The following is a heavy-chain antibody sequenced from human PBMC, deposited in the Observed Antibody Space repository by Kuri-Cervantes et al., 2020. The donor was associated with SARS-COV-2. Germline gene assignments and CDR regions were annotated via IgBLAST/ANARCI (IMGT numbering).Heavy chain of an antibody. V-gene: IGHV3-74*01. D-gene: IGHD2-21*01. J-gene: IGHJ6*03. CDR3: ARVAGEGPIYYYYMDV. CDR1: GFTFRGSW. Sequence: GESLKISCAASGFTFRGSWMHWVRQVPGGGLVWLSRISDDGTNIIYADSVRGRFTVSRDSAKNSLYLQMNNLRGEDTAVYYCARVAGEGPIYYYYMDVWGKGTTVTVSS. CDR2: ISDDGTNI.